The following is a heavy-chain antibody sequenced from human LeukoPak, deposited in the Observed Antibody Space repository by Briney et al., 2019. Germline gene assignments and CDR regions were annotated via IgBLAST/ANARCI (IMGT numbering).Heavy chain of an antibody. CDR1: GFTFSSYS. Sequence: PGGSLRLSCAASGFTFSSYSMNWVRQAPGKGLEWVSYISSSSSTIYYADSVKGRFTISRDNAKNSLYLQMNSLRDDDTAVYYCVRQQLSHGDHWGLGTLVTVSS. J-gene: IGHJ5*02. D-gene: IGHD6-13*01. CDR3: VRQQLSHGDH. CDR2: ISSSSSTI. V-gene: IGHV3-48*02.